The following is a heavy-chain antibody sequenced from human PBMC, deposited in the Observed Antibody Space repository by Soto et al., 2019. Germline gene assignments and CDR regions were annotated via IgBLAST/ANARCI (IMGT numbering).Heavy chain of an antibody. V-gene: IGHV1-18*04. CDR1: GYTFTSYG. Sequence: QVQLVQSGAEVQKPGASVKVSCKASGYTFTSYGISWARQAPGQGLEWMGWISAYNGNTNYAQKLQGRVTMTTDTATSTAYTELRSLRYDDTAVYYCARGVECSGGSCYHLDYCGKGTLVTVSS. CDR2: ISAYNGNT. J-gene: IGHJ4*02. CDR3: ARGVECSGGSCYHLDY. D-gene: IGHD2-15*01.